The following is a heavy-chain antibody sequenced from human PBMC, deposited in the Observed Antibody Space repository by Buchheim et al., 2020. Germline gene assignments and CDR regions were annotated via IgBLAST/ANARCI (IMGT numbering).Heavy chain of an antibody. J-gene: IGHJ4*02. V-gene: IGHV3-30-3*01. CDR1: GFTFSSYA. D-gene: IGHD3-22*01. Sequence: QVQLVESGGGVVQPGRSLRLSCAASGFTFSSYAMHWVPQAPGKGLEWVAVISYDGSNKYYADSVKGRFTISRDNSKNTLYLQMNSLRAEDTAVYYCARDGGPYYYDSSGYFGYWGQGTL. CDR3: ARDGGPYYYDSSGYFGY. CDR2: ISYDGSNK.